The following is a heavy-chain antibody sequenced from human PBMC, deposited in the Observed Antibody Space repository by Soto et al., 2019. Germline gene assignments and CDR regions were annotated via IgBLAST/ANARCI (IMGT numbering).Heavy chain of an antibody. CDR3: ARGSYGDY. V-gene: IGHV1-18*01. CDR2: ISAHNGNT. D-gene: IGHD3-10*01. Sequence: QVHLVQSGAEVKKPGASVKVSCKGSGYGFTTYGITWVRQAPGQGLEWMAWISAHNGNTNYAQKLQGRVTVTRDTSTSTTYMELRSLRPADTAVDYCARGSYGDYWGQGALVTVSS. CDR1: GYGFTTYG. J-gene: IGHJ4*02.